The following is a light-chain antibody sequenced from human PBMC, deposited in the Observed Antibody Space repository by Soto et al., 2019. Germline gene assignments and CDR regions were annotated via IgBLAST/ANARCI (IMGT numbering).Light chain of an antibody. Sequence: NFMLTQQHSVSESPGKTVTISCTRSSGSIASNYVQWYQQRPGSAPTTVIYEDNQRPSGVPDRFSGSIDSSSNSASLTISGLKTEDEADYYCQSYDSSNRGVFGGGTKLTVL. CDR1: SGSIASNY. V-gene: IGLV6-57*04. CDR2: EDN. CDR3: QSYDSSNRGV. J-gene: IGLJ2*01.